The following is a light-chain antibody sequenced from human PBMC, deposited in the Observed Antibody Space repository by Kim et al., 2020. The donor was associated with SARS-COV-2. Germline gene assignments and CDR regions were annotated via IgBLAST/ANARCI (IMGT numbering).Light chain of an antibody. CDR1: TGAVTRGPS. CDR3: LVSYANVGV. Sequence: QAVVTQEPSLTVSPGGTVTLTCGSSTGAVTRGPSPYWLQQKTGHAPRTLIYDPTTHHSLTPARFSGSILGDKAALTLSGALPEDEADYYCLVSYANVGVFGGGTQLTVL. J-gene: IGLJ3*02. V-gene: IGLV7-46*01. CDR2: DPT.